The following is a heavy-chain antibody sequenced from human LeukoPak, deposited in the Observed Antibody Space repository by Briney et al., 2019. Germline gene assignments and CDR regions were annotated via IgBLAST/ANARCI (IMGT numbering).Heavy chain of an antibody. CDR2: INPNSGGT. V-gene: IGHV1-2*02. D-gene: IGHD1-1*01. CDR1: GYTFTGYY. Sequence: GASVKVSCKASGYTFTGYYMHWVRQAPGQGLEWMGWINPNSGGTNYAQKFQGRVTMTRDTSISTAYMELSRLRSDDTAVYYCARDKLQIAGTTYAFDIWGQGTMVTVSS. J-gene: IGHJ3*02. CDR3: ARDKLQIAGTTYAFDI.